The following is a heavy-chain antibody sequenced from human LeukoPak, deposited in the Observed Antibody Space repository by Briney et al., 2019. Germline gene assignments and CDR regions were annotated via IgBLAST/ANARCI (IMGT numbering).Heavy chain of an antibody. J-gene: IGHJ4*02. Sequence: AGGSLRLSCAASGFTFSSYSMNWVRRAPGKGLEWVSSISSSSSYIYYADSVKGRFTISRDNAKNSLYLQMNSLRAEDTAVYYCARGRRDGYISGDFDYWGQGTLVTVSS. CDR1: GFTFSSYS. V-gene: IGHV3-21*01. CDR3: ARGRRDGYISGDFDY. CDR2: ISSSSSYI. D-gene: IGHD5-24*01.